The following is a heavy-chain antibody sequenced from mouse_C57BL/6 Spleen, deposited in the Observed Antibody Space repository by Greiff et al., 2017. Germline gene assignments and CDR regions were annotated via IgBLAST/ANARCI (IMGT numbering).Heavy chain of an antibody. J-gene: IGHJ4*01. CDR1: GFTFSDYG. CDR2: LSSGSSTL. Sequence: EVKLMESGGGLVKPGGSLKLSCAASGFTFSDYGMHWVRQAPEKGLEWVTYLSSGSSTLYYADTVKGRFTISRDNAKNTLFLQMTSLRSEDTAMYYCARRDYAMDYWGQGTSVTVSS. V-gene: IGHV5-17*01. CDR3: ARRDYAMDY.